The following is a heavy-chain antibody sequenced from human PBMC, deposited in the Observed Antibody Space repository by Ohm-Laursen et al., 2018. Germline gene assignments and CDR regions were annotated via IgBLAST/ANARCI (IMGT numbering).Heavy chain of an antibody. V-gene: IGHV3-23*01. CDR3: ARDGDTPSHYSQFDP. D-gene: IGHD2-21*01. CDR1: GFTFSSFS. J-gene: IGHJ5*02. Sequence: SLRLSCAAFGFTFSSFSINWVRQAPGKGLEWVSAISGSGGSTYYGDSEKGRCTISRDNSKNTLYLQMYSLRAKDTAMYYCARDGDTPSHYSQFDPWGRGTLVTVSS. CDR2: ISGSGGST.